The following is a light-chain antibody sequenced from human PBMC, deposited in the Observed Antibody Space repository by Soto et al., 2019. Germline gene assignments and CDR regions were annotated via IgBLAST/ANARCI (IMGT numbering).Light chain of an antibody. Sequence: DIQLTQSPSSLSASLVDRVTITCRSSQDISSYLAWYQQKPGKAPNLLIYAASTLQSGVPSRFSASGVGTDFTLTISSLQAEDFATYYCQQVRSYPSTFGGGTKVDIK. V-gene: IGKV1-9*01. CDR3: QQVRSYPST. J-gene: IGKJ4*01. CDR2: AAS. CDR1: QDISSY.